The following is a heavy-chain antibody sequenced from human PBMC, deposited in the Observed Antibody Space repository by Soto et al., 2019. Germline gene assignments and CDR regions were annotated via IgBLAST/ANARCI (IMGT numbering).Heavy chain of an antibody. CDR3: AVQVEPLSQFDY. V-gene: IGHV4-59*01. CDR1: GGSISSYY. CDR2: IYYSGST. J-gene: IGHJ4*02. Sequence: TSETLSLACTFSGGSISSYYWSWIRQPPGKGLEWIGYIYYSGSTNYNPSLKSRVTISVDTSKNQFSLKLSSVTAADTAVYYCAVQVEPLSQFDYWGQGTRVTVS. D-gene: IGHD1-1*01.